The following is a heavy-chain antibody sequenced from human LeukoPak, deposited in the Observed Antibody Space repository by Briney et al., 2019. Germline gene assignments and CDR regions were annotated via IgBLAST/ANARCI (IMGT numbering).Heavy chain of an antibody. V-gene: IGHV3-30*18. D-gene: IGHD4-17*01. CDR3: AKDHVSYGDQYYFDY. J-gene: IGHJ4*02. Sequence: PGRSLRLSCAASGFTFSSYGMHWVRQAPAKGLEWVAVISYDGSNKYYADSVRGRLIISRDNSKNTLYLQMNSLRAEDTAVYYCAKDHVSYGDQYYFDYWGQGTLVTVSS. CDR1: GFTFSSYG. CDR2: ISYDGSNK.